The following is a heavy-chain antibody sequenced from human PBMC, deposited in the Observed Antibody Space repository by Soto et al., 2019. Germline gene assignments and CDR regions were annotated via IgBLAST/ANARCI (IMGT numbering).Heavy chain of an antibody. CDR1: GGSISSYY. D-gene: IGHD3-22*01. Sequence: PSETRSLTGTVSGGSISSYYWGWIRQPPGKGREGIGYIYYRGSTSYNRSLKSRVTISVDTSKNQFSLKLGSVTAADTAVSYCASVRGNYYDSSGYYLGAYYFDYWGQGTLVTVSS. CDR2: IYYRGST. CDR3: ASVRGNYYDSSGYYLGAYYFDY. V-gene: IGHV4-59*01. J-gene: IGHJ4*02.